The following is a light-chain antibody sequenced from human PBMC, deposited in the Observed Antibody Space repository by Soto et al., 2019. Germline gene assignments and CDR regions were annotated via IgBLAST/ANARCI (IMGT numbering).Light chain of an antibody. V-gene: IGKV3-20*01. CDR3: QQYGGSPLYT. CDR1: QSVSSSD. CDR2: GAS. Sequence: EIVLTQSPGTLSLSPGDRATLSCRASQSVSSSDLAWHQQKPGQAPRLLIYGASTRATGIPDRFSGSGSGTDFTLTISRLEPEDFAVYYCQQYGGSPLYTFGQGTKVDIK. J-gene: IGKJ2*01.